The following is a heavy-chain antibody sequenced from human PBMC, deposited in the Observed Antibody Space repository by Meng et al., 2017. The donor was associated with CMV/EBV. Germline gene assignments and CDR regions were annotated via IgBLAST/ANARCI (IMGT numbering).Heavy chain of an antibody. CDR3: ARGGASSSYDLIDY. V-gene: IGHV1-18*01. J-gene: IGHJ4*02. D-gene: IGHD5-12*01. CDR2: ISAYNGNT. Sequence: VRRLQSGGGGQKPGATVKVSCKASGYTFTSYGISWMRQAPGQGLEWMGWISAYNGNTNYAQKLQGRVTMTTDTSTSTAYMELRSLRSDDTAVYYCARGGASSSYDLIDYWGQGTLVTVSS. CDR1: GYTFTSYG.